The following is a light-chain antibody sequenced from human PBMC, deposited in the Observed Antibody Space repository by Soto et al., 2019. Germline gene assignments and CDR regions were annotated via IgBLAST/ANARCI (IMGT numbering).Light chain of an antibody. CDR1: QTVNNY. Sequence: EIVMTQSPATLSVSPGGRTILSCRASQTVNNYLAWYQQKPGQAPRLLIYDTSKRAPGVPARFIGSGSGTAFTLPIDIVEPEDYAIYYCQQRSDWRWTFGQGSKVDI. CDR2: DTS. J-gene: IGKJ1*01. V-gene: IGKV3-11*01. CDR3: QQRSDWRWT.